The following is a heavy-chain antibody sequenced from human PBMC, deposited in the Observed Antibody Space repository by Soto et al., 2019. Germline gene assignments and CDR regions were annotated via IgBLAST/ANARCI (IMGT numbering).Heavy chain of an antibody. D-gene: IGHD6-19*01. Sequence: SLRLSCAASGFTFSSYGMHWVREAPGKGLEWGAVIWYDGSNKYYAKYVKGRFTIPRDKSKNTLYLQMNSLRADVTAEYYCGKERRGRGWFVCNYWGQGTVVTVSS. CDR1: GFTFSSYG. CDR3: GKERRGRGWFVCNY. CDR2: IWYDGSNK. V-gene: IGHV3-33*03. J-gene: IGHJ4*02.